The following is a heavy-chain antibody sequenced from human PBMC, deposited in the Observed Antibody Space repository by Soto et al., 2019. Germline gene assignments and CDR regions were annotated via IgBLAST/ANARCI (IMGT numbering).Heavy chain of an antibody. CDR3: ARDLDGSGSYYTDY. V-gene: IGHV1-18*01. Sequence: ASGKVSCKASGYMCVTYCINWVRQAPGQGLEWMGWISAYNGNTKYAQNLQGRVTMTTDASTSTAYMEMRSLRSDDTAVYYCARDLDGSGSYYTDYWGPGTLVTVSS. CDR2: ISAYNGNT. D-gene: IGHD3-10*01. J-gene: IGHJ4*02. CDR1: GYMCVTYC.